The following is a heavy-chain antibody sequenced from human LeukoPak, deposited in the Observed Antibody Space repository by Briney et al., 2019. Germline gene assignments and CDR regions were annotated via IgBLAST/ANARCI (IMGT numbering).Heavy chain of an antibody. D-gene: IGHD3-22*01. Sequence: GGSLRLSCAASGFTFSDYYMSWIRQAPGKGLEWVSYISSSGSTIYYADSVKGRFTISRDNAKNSLYLQMNSLRAEDTAVYYCAKLYDSSGYWDAFDIWGQGTMVTVSS. V-gene: IGHV3-11*04. CDR1: GFTFSDYY. CDR2: ISSSGSTI. CDR3: AKLYDSSGYWDAFDI. J-gene: IGHJ3*02.